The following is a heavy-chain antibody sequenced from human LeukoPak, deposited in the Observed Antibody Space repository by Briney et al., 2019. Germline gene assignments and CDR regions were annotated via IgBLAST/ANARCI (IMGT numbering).Heavy chain of an antibody. CDR3: ARELPREVTLDY. D-gene: IGHD2-21*02. J-gene: IGHJ4*01. Sequence: GGSLRLSCVASEFNFFSYGMQWVRQAPGKGLVWVSRIFTDGSTTSYADSVRGRFTISRDNAKNTLYLQMNSLRAEDTAVYYCARELPREVTLDYWGQGTLVTVSP. V-gene: IGHV3-74*01. CDR1: EFNFFSYG. CDR2: IFTDGSTT.